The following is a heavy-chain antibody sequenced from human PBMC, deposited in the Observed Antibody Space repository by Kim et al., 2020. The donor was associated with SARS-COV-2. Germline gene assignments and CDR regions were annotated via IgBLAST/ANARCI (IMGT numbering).Heavy chain of an antibody. CDR3: AKDLLYVPGRGYFDS. V-gene: IGHV3-23*03. Sequence: AASVRGRFTISRDNSKNTLYLQMDSLRVEDTAVYYCAKDLLYVPGRGYFDSWGQGVLVTVSS. D-gene: IGHD3-10*01. J-gene: IGHJ4*02.